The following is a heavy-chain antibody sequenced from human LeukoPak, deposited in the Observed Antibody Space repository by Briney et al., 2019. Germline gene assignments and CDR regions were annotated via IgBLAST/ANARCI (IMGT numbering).Heavy chain of an antibody. Sequence: GGSLRLSCAASGFPFSSYSLNWVRQAPGKGLEWVSDISGDSSRKYYADSVKGRFTISRDNSRNTLYLQMNSLRAEDTAVYYCAKEYAGASDYWGQGTLVTVSS. J-gene: IGHJ4*02. CDR1: GFPFSSYS. CDR2: ISGDSSRK. CDR3: AKEYAGASDY. D-gene: IGHD6-13*01. V-gene: IGHV3-23*01.